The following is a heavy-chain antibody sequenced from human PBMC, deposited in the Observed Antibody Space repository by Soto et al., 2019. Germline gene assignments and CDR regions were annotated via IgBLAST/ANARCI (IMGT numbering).Heavy chain of an antibody. D-gene: IGHD3-3*01. CDR3: AREGDFWSGSSYGMDV. J-gene: IGHJ6*02. Sequence: ASVQVSCKASGYTFTSYYMHWVRQAPGQGLEWMGIINPSGGSTSYAQKFQGRVTMTRDTSTSTVYMELSSLRSEDTAVYYCAREGDFWSGSSYGMDVWGQGTTVTVSS. CDR1: GYTFTSYY. V-gene: IGHV1-46*01. CDR2: INPSGGST.